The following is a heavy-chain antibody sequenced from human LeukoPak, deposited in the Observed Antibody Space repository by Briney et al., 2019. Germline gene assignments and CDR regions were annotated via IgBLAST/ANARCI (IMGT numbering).Heavy chain of an antibody. CDR3: ARDLVAVTKGFDI. D-gene: IGHD4-17*01. Sequence: SETLSLTCAVSGDSFSSHYWTWTRQSPGTGLEWIGYISHIGRTNYNPSLKSRVTISIDTSKNQFSLKLRSVTAADTAVYYCARDLVAVTKGFDIWGQGTMVSVSS. CDR1: GDSFSSHY. J-gene: IGHJ3*02. CDR2: ISHIGRT. V-gene: IGHV4-59*11.